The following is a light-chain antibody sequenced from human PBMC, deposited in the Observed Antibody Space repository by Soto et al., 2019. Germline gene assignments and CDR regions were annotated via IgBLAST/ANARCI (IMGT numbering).Light chain of an antibody. CDR2: EVS. J-gene: IGLJ1*01. V-gene: IGLV2-23*02. CDR3: CSYAGSSTPLI. Sequence: QSALTQPASVSGSPGQSITISCTGTSSDVGSYNLVSWYQQHPGKAPKLMIYEVSKRPSGVSHRFSGSNSGNTASLTISGLQAKDEADYYCCSYAGSSTPLIFGTGTKLTVL. CDR1: SSDVGSYNL.